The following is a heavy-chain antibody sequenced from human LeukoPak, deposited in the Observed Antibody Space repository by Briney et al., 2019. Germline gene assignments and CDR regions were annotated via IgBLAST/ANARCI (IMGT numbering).Heavy chain of an antibody. CDR2: ISGSGGST. V-gene: IGHV3-23*01. D-gene: IGHD2-2*01. CDR1: GVTFSSYA. Sequence: GGSLRLSCAASGVTFSSYAMSWVRQAPGKGLEWVSAISGSGGSTYYADSVKGRFTISRDNSKNTLYLQMNSLRAEDTAVYYCAGLVVPGRYYFDYWGQGTLVTVSS. CDR3: AGLVVPGRYYFDY. J-gene: IGHJ4*02.